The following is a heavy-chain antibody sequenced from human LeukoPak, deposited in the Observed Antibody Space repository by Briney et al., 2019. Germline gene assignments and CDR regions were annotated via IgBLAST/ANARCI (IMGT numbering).Heavy chain of an antibody. V-gene: IGHV3-23*01. Sequence: GGSLRLSCAASGFAFSNYAMRWVRQAPGTGLEWVSAISGSGYGTFYADSVKGRFTISRDNSKNTLYLQMNSLRAEDTALYYCAKDLSCVTMVQGGCNWFDPWGQGTLVTVSS. D-gene: IGHD3-10*01. CDR3: AKDLSCVTMVQGGCNWFDP. CDR2: ISGSGYGT. J-gene: IGHJ5*02. CDR1: GFAFSNYA.